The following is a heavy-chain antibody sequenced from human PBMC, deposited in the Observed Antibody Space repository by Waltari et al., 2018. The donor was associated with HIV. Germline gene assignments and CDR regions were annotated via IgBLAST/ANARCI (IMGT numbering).Heavy chain of an antibody. J-gene: IGHJ4*02. D-gene: IGHD6-19*01. CDR2: INTKTGIP. V-gene: IGHV7-4-1*02. Sequence: VQLVQSGSELKKPGASVKVSCKTSGYTFTNHSVNWVRQAPGQWLEWMGWINTKTGIPTYAQDFTGRFVFSLDTSVTTAYLQINNLKPEDTSLYFCARGKKQWPDYWGQGTLVTVSS. CDR3: ARGKKQWPDY. CDR1: GYTFTNHS.